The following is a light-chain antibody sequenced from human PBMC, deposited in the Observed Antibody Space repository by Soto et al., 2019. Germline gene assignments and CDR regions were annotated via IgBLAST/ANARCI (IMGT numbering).Light chain of an antibody. CDR1: TAAVTSGFY. CDR3: LLYFGGTRV. Sequence: QAVVTQEPSLTVSPGGTVTLTCASSTAAVTSGFYPNWFQQKPGQAPTSLIYSTSNKHSWTPGRFSGSLLGGKAALTLSGVQHEDEAEYYCLLYFGGTRVFGGGTKVTVL. CDR2: STS. V-gene: IGLV7-43*01. J-gene: IGLJ3*02.